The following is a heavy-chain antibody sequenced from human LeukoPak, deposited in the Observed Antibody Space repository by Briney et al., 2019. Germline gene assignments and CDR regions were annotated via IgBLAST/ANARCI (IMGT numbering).Heavy chain of an antibody. V-gene: IGHV4-34*01. J-gene: IGHJ5*02. CDR2: INHSGST. CDR3: ASQVPDYYGSGSYYNVFFDP. D-gene: IGHD3-10*01. Sequence: EPSETLSLTCAVYGGSFSGYYWSWIRQPPGKGLEWIGEINHSGSTYYNPSLKSRVTISVDTSKNQFSLKLSSVTAADTAVYYCASQVPDYYGSGSYYNVFFDPWGQGTLVTVSS. CDR1: GGSFSGYY.